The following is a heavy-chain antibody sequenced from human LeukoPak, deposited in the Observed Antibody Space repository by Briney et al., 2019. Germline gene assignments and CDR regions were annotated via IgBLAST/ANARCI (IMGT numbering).Heavy chain of an antibody. J-gene: IGHJ6*03. CDR3: ARDRAATIFGVVSPGYYYYMDV. CDR1: GGSISSYY. Sequence: PSETLSLTCTVSGGSISSYYWSWIRQPPGKGLEWIGYIYYSGSTNYNPSLKSRVTISVDTSKNQFSLKLSSVTAADTAVYYCARDRAATIFGVVSPGYYYYMDVWGKGTTVTVSS. D-gene: IGHD3-3*01. V-gene: IGHV4-59*01. CDR2: IYYSGST.